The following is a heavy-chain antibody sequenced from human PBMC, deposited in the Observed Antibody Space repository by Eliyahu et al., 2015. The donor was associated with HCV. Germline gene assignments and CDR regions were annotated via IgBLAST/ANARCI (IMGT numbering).Heavy chain of an antibody. J-gene: IGHJ6*02. D-gene: IGHD3-3*01. CDR2: MNPDSGNT. V-gene: IGHV1-8*01. CDR1: GYTFXXXD. Sequence: QVQLVQSGTEVKKPGASVKVSCKASGYTFXXXDINWVRQATGQGLEWXGWMNPDSGNTGYAQKFXGRVILTRNTSISTAYMELSSLRSDDTAVYYCARDNGDNSDFWSGHYYKYYYDMDVWGQGTTLTVSS. CDR3: ARDNGDNSDFWSGHYYKYYYDMDV.